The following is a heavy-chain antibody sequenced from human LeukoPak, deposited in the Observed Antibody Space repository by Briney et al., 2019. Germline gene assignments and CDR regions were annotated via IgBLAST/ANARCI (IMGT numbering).Heavy chain of an antibody. D-gene: IGHD1-26*01. J-gene: IGHJ4*02. CDR1: GFTFSSYA. V-gene: IGHV3-23*01. Sequence: GGSLRLSCAASGFTFSSYAMSWVHQAPGKGLEWVSAITDSGDYTNYADSVKGRFTISRDNSQNTLYLQMNSLRAEDTALYYCARRSGSSYGHFDYWGQGTLVTVSS. CDR3: ARRSGSSYGHFDY. CDR2: ITDSGDYT.